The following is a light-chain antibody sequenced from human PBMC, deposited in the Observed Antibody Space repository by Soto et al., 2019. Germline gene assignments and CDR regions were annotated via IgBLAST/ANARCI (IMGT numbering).Light chain of an antibody. V-gene: IGLV2-14*01. CDR1: SSDVGGYNY. J-gene: IGLJ1*01. CDR2: EVS. CDR3: DSYTSSRAYV. Sequence: QSALTQPASVSGSPGQSITISCTGTSSDVGGYNYVSWYQQQAGKAPKLIIHEVSNRPSGVSNLFSGSKSGNTASLTISGLQAEDEADYYCDSYTSSRAYVFGIGTKLTVL.